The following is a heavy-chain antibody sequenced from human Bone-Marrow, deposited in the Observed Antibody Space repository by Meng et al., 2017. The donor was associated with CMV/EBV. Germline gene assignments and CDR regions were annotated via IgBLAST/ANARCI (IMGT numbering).Heavy chain of an antibody. CDR2: IYSGGST. CDR3: ARDSGPIVVVPTSRSHPWFDP. D-gene: IGHD2-2*01. V-gene: IGHV3-53*01. CDR1: GFTVTSNY. J-gene: IGHJ5*02. Sequence: GESLKISCVASGFTVTSNYMSWVRQAPGKGLEWVSIIYSGGSTYYADSVKGRFTISRDNSKNTLYLQMNSLRAEDTAVYYCARDSGPIVVVPTSRSHPWFDPWGQGTLVTVSS.